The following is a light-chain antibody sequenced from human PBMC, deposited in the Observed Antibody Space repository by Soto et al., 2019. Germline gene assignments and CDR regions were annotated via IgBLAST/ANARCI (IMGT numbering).Light chain of an antibody. CDR2: GAS. CDR3: QQYVSSPPIT. J-gene: IGKJ5*01. Sequence: EIVLTQSPGTLSLSPGDRATLSCRASHSVSSSYLACYQQKPGQAPRLLIYGASSRVTGIPDRFSGSGSGTALTLTISRLQPEEFAVYYCQQYVSSPPITFGQGTRLEIK. V-gene: IGKV3-20*01. CDR1: HSVSSSY.